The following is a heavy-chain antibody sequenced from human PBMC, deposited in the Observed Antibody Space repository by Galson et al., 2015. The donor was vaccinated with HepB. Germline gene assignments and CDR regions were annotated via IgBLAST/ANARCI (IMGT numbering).Heavy chain of an antibody. CDR1: GDSVSSNSAA. CDR3: ARVPGIAAAGGMDV. J-gene: IGHJ6*02. Sequence: CAISGDSVSSNSAAWNWIRQSPSRGLEWLGRTYYRSKWYNDYAVSVKSRITINPDTSKNQFSLQLNSVTPEDTAVYYCARVPGIAAAGGMDVWGQGTTATVSS. CDR2: TYYRSKWYN. D-gene: IGHD6-13*01. V-gene: IGHV6-1*01.